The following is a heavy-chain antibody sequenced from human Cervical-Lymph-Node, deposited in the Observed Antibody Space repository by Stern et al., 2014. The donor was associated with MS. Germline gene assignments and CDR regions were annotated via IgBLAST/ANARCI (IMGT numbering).Heavy chain of an antibody. CDR3: ARSAIEIAAPGHFDY. V-gene: IGHV1-2*06. J-gene: IGHJ4*02. Sequence: VQLVESGAEVKKPGASVKVSCKASGYTFTGYFMHWVRQAPGPGLEWMGRIPPHSGGTEYAKKFQGRVTMTRDTSISTAYMELSRLRSDDKAVYYCARSAIEIAAPGHFDYWGQGTLVTVSS. D-gene: IGHD6-13*01. CDR2: IPPHSGGT. CDR1: GYTFTGYF.